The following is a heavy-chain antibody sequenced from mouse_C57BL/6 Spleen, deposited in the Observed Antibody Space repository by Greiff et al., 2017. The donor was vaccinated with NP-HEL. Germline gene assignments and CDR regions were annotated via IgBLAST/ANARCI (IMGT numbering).Heavy chain of an antibody. D-gene: IGHD4-1*01. CDR2: IDPSDSYT. Sequence: QVQLQQPGAELVMPGASVKLSCKASGYTFTSYWMHWVKQRPGQGLEWIGEIDPSDSYTNYNQKFKGKSTLTVDKSSSTAYMQLSSLTSEDSAVYYCARRGFGLGPIDYWGQGTTLTVAS. J-gene: IGHJ2*01. CDR1: GYTFTSYW. V-gene: IGHV1-69*01. CDR3: ARRGFGLGPIDY.